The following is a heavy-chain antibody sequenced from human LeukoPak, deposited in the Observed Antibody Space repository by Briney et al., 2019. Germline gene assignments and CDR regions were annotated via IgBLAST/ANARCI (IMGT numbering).Heavy chain of an antibody. D-gene: IGHD2-2*01. CDR3: ARDPRYCSSTSCAGGNWFDP. V-gene: IGHV3-7*04. CDR1: GXTFSSYW. CDR2: IKQDGSEK. J-gene: IGHJ5*02. Sequence: GGSLRLSCAASGXTFSSYWMSWVRQAPGKGLEWVANIKQDGSEKYYVDSVKGRFTISRDNAKNSLYLQMNSLRAEDTAVYYCARDPRYCSSTSCAGGNWFDPWGQGTLVTVSS.